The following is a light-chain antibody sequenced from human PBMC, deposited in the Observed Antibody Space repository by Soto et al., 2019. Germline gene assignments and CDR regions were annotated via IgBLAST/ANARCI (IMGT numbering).Light chain of an antibody. CDR2: DVS. CDR3: CSYAGSYTYV. CDR1: SSDVGGYNY. J-gene: IGLJ1*01. Sequence: QSALTQPRSVSGSPGQSVTISCTGTSSDVGGYNYVSWYQQHPGKAPKLMIYDVSKRPSGVPDRFSGSKSGNTASLTIPGLQAEDEADYYCCSYAGSYTYVFGTGTKVTLL. V-gene: IGLV2-11*01.